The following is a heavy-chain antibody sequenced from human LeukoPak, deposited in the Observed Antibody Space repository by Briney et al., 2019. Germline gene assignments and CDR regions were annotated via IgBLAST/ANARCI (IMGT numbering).Heavy chain of an antibody. D-gene: IGHD1-26*01. J-gene: IGHJ4*02. CDR2: INTDGSST. Sequence: GGSLRLSCAGSGFTFSSYWMHWVRQAPGKGLVWVSRINTDGSSTTYADSVKGRFTISRDNAKSTLYLQMNSLRDEDTAVYYCAKELPPLVKYYFDYWGQGTLVTVSS. CDR1: GFTFSSYW. CDR3: AKELPPLVKYYFDY. V-gene: IGHV3-74*03.